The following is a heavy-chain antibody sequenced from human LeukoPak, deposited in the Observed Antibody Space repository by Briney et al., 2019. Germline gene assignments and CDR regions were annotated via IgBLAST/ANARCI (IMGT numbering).Heavy chain of an antibody. V-gene: IGHV7-4-1*02. Sequence: GASVKVSCKASGYTFTSYDINWVRQAPGQGLEWMGWINTDTGNPTYAQDFTGRIVFFLDTSVSTAYLQISNLKAEDTAVYYCARAGIQLERQTEILNWFDPWGQGTLLTVSS. J-gene: IGHJ5*02. D-gene: IGHD1-1*01. CDR3: ARAGIQLERQTEILNWFDP. CDR2: INTDTGNP. CDR1: GYTFTSYD.